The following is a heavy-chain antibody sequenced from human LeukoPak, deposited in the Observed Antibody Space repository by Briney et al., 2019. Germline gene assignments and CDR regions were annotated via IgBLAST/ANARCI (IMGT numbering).Heavy chain of an antibody. CDR2: IYYSGST. CDR1: GGSISSYY. J-gene: IGHJ5*02. V-gene: IGHV4-59*01. Sequence: SVTLSLTCTVSGGSISSYYWSWIRQAPGKGLEWIGYIYYSGSTNYNPSLKSRVTISVDTSKNQFALKLSSVTAAGTAVYYCARATAMVRGYNWFDPWGQGTLVTVSS. CDR3: ARATAMVRGYNWFDP. D-gene: IGHD3-10*01.